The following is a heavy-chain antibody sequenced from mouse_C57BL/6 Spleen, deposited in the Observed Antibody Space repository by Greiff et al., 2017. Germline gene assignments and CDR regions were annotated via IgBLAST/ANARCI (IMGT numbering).Heavy chain of an antibody. V-gene: IGHV1-59*01. CDR3: ARKGIITTVVGYFDV. D-gene: IGHD1-1*01. Sequence: QVQLQQPGAELVRPGTSVKLSCKASGYTFTSYWMHWVKQRPGQGLEWIGVIDPSDSYTNYNQKFKGKATLTVDTSSSTAYMQLSSLTSGDSAVYYCARKGIITTVVGYFDVWGTGTTVTVSS. CDR1: GYTFTSYW. CDR2: IDPSDSYT. J-gene: IGHJ1*03.